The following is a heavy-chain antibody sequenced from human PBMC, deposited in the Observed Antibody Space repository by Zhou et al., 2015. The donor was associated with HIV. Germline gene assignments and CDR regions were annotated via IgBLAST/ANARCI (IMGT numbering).Heavy chain of an antibody. D-gene: IGHD2-2*01. J-gene: IGHJ4*02. CDR2: IIPIFGTA. Sequence: QVQLVQSGAEVKKPGSSVKVSCKASGGTFSSYAISWVRQAPGQGLEWMGGIIPIFGTANYAQKFQGRVTITADESTSTAYMELSSLRSEDTAVYYCAREWLSYSSTTQMGLGAENGFDYWGQGTLVTVSS. CDR1: GGTFSSYA. CDR3: AREWLSYSSTTQMGLGAENGFDY. V-gene: IGHV1-69*12.